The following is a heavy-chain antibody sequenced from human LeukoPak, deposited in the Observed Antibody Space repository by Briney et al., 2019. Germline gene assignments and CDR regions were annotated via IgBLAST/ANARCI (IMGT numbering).Heavy chain of an antibody. J-gene: IGHJ4*02. Sequence: SETLSLTCAVSGGSISSSNWWSWVRQPPGKGLEWIGEIYHSGSTNYNPSLKSRVTISVDKSKNQFSLKLSSVTAADTAVYYCARSIAAADADCGYWGQGTLVTVSS. CDR2: IYHSGST. V-gene: IGHV4-4*02. CDR1: GGSISSSNW. D-gene: IGHD6-13*01. CDR3: ARSIAAADADCGY.